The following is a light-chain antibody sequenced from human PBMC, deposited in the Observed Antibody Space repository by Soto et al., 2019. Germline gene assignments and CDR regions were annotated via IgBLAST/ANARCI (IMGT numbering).Light chain of an antibody. CDR1: SSDVGGYNY. CDR3: CSYAGSNTYV. Sequence: QSALTQPRSVSGSPGQSVTISCTGTSSDVGGYNYVSWYQQHPGKATKLMIYDVSKRPSGVPDRFSGSKSGNTASLTISVLQAEDEADYYCCSYAGSNTYVFGAGTKLTVL. J-gene: IGLJ1*01. CDR2: DVS. V-gene: IGLV2-11*01.